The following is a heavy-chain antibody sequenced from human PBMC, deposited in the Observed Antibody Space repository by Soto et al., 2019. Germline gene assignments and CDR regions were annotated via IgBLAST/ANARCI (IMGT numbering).Heavy chain of an antibody. Sequence: PSETLSLTCTVSGGSISSYYWSWIRQPPGKGLEWIGYIYYSGSTNYNPSLKSRVTISVDTSKNQFSLKLSSVTAADTAVYYCASHGITGYSSFWEYGIITMIPYYFDYWGQGTLVTVSS. D-gene: IGHD3-22*01. CDR3: ASHGITGYSSFWEYGIITMIPYYFDY. V-gene: IGHV4-59*08. CDR2: IYYSGST. CDR1: GGSISSYY. J-gene: IGHJ4*02.